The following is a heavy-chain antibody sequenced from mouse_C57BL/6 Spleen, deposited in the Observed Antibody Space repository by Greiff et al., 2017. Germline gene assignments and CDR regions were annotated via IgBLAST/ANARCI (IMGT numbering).Heavy chain of an antibody. Sequence: QVQLKESGPELVKPGASVKISCKASGYAFSSSWMNWVKQRPGKGLEWIGRIYPGDGDTNYNGKFKGKATLTADKSSSTAYMQLSSLTSEDSAVYFCAREAIYYYGRDYWGQGTTLTVSS. CDR3: AREAIYYYGRDY. D-gene: IGHD1-1*01. CDR1: GYAFSSSW. V-gene: IGHV1-82*01. J-gene: IGHJ2*01. CDR2: IYPGDGDT.